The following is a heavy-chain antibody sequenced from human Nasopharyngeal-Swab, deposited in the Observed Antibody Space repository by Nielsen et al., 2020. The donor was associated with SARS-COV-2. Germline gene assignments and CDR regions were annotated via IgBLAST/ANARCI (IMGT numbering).Heavy chain of an antibody. Sequence: GESLKPPRDTPGFPFSPQWLSWVRQAPGTGLEWGANIKEDGSEKYYVDSVTGRFTISRDNAKNSLYLQMNSLRAEDTAVYYCAGGDSADHWGQGTLVTVSS. D-gene: IGHD2-21*02. J-gene: IGHJ4*02. V-gene: IGHV3-7*03. CDR1: GFPFSPQW. CDR3: AGGDSADH. CDR2: IKEDGSEK.